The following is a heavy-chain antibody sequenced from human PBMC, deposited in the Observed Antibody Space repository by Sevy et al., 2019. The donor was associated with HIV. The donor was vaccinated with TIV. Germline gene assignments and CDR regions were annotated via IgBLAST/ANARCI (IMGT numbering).Heavy chain of an antibody. J-gene: IGHJ4*02. CDR3: AKAGDLGPFDF. CDR2: ITNDGTNK. Sequence: GGSLRFSCAASGFSFTAYAIHWVRQAPGKGLEWLAVITNDGTNKFYADSVKGRFTVSRDNSRNTLSLQMDSLSTEDTAIYYCAKAGDLGPFDFWGLGTRVTVSS. CDR1: GFSFTAYA. D-gene: IGHD3-16*01. V-gene: IGHV3-30*04.